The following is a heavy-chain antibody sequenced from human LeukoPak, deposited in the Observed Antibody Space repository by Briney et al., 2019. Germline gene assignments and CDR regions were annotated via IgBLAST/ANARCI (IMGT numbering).Heavy chain of an antibody. D-gene: IGHD3-10*01. CDR2: IYCDDDK. CDR3: AHKIGAGDYFDY. V-gene: IGHV2-5*02. Sequence: SGPTLVKPTQTLTLTCTFSGFSLSTSGVGVGWIRQPPGKALEWLALIYCDDDKRYSPSLESRLTITKATSKNQVVLTMTNMDPVDTATYYCAHKIGAGDYFDYWGQGTLVTVSS. J-gene: IGHJ4*02. CDR1: GFSLSTSGVG.